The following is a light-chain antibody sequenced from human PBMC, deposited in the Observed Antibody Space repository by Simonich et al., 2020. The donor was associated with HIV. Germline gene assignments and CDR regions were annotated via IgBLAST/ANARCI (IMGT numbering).Light chain of an antibody. CDR2: EGS. V-gene: IGLV2-23*01. J-gene: IGLJ3*02. CDR1: SSDFAGHNY. CDR3: CSYARSSNYWV. Sequence: QSALTQPASVSGSPGQSITISCTGTSSDFAGHNYVSWYQQHPGNAPKLMIYEGSKRPSGVSNRFSGSKSGNTASLTSSGLQAEDESDYYCCSYARSSNYWVFGGGTRLTVL.